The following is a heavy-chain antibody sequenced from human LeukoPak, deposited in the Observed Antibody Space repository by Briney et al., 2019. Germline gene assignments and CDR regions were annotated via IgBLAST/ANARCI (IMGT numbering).Heavy chain of an antibody. Sequence: GGSLRLSCAASGFTFSSYGMHWVRQAPGKGLEWVAVISYDGSNKYYADSVKGRFTISRDNSKNTLYLQMNSLRAEDTAVYYCARVQAVVTGDFFDYWGQGTLVTVSS. D-gene: IGHD5-18*01. CDR2: ISYDGSNK. CDR1: GFTFSSYG. V-gene: IGHV3-30*03. CDR3: ARVQAVVTGDFFDY. J-gene: IGHJ4*02.